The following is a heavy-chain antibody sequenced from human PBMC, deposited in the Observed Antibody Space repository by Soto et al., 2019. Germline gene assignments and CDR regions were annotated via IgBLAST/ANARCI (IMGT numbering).Heavy chain of an antibody. D-gene: IGHD3-22*01. Sequence: SDTLSLTCTVSGGSITPYYWSWIRQPPGKGLEWIGYIYYSGSTTYNPSLKSRVNISVDTSQNQFSLNLSSVTAADTAVYYCARLGGYYQAFDSWGQGTLVTVS. V-gene: IGHV4-59*08. CDR3: ARLGGYYQAFDS. J-gene: IGHJ4*02. CDR1: GGSITPYY. CDR2: IYYSGST.